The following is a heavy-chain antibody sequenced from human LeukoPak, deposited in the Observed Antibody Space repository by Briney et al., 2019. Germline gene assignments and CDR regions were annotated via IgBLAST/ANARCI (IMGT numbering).Heavy chain of an antibody. D-gene: IGHD6-19*01. CDR1: GYTFTSYD. Sequence: ASVKVSCKASGYTFTSYDFNWLRQATGQGPEWMGWMNPNSGATGYAQKFQGRVTMTRSASINTAYMELSSLRSEDTAVYYCARAPPYSSGWSDYWGQGTLVTVSS. CDR3: ARAPPYSSGWSDY. J-gene: IGHJ4*02. V-gene: IGHV1-8*01. CDR2: MNPNSGAT.